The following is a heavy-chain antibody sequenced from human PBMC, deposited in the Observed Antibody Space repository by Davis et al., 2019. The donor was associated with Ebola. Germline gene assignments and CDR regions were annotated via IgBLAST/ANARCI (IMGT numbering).Heavy chain of an antibody. Sequence: SETLSLTCTVSAGSLSSYYWSWIRQPPGKGLEWIGYIYYSGSTNYNPSLKSRVTISVDTSKNQFSLKLSSVTAADTAVYYCARGPSVKGFDYWGQGTLVTVSS. CDR2: IYYSGST. V-gene: IGHV4-59*12. CDR3: ARGPSVKGFDY. J-gene: IGHJ4*02. CDR1: AGSLSSYY.